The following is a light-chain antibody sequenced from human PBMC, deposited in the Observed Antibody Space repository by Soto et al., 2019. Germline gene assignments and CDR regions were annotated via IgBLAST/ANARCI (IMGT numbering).Light chain of an antibody. Sequence: YELTQPPSVSVAPGKTTRITCGGNNIGSKSVHWYQQKPGQAPVLVIYYDSDRPSGIPERFSGSNSGNTATLTISRVEAGDEADYYCQVWDSSSDRDVVFGGGTKLTVL. CDR2: YDS. CDR3: QVWDSSSDRDVV. V-gene: IGLV3-21*04. CDR1: NIGSKS. J-gene: IGLJ2*01.